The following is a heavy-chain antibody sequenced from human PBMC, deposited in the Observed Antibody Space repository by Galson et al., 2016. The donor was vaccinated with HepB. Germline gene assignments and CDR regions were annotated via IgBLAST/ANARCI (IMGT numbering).Heavy chain of an antibody. CDR3: ARNSQGGDYDTYSFDN. V-gene: IGHV3-21*01. D-gene: IGHD4-17*01. CDR1: GFSFSSYS. CDR2: ISTSSKYI. Sequence: SLRLSCAASGFSFSSYSMNWVRQAPGTGLESVSCISTSSKYIYYADSVRGRFTISRDDAKNSLYLQMNSLRPEDTAVYYCARNSQGGDYDTYSFDNWGQGALVTVSS. J-gene: IGHJ4*02.